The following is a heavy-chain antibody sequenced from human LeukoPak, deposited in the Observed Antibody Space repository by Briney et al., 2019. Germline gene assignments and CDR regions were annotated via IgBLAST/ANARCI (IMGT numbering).Heavy chain of an antibody. CDR2: INHSGST. D-gene: IGHD1-26*01. CDR3: ARGWDLDY. J-gene: IGHJ4*02. CDR1: GGSFSGYY. V-gene: IGHV4-34*01. Sequence: SETLSLTCAVYGGSFSGYYWSWIRQPPGKGLEWIGEINHSGSTNYNPSLKSRVTISVDTSKNQFSLKLSSVTAADTAVYYCARGWDLDYWGQGTLVTVSS.